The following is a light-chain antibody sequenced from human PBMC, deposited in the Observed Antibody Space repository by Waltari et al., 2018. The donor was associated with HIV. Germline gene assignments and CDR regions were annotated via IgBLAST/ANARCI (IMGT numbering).Light chain of an antibody. V-gene: IGKV3-11*01. J-gene: IGKJ1*01. CDR2: DAS. CDR3: QQRTNWPTWT. CDR1: KSVNTY. Sequence: EIVLPQSPATLSLSPGERATLSCRASKSVNTYLAWYQQRPGQAPRLLIYDASDRATGIPARFSGSGSGTDFTLTISSLEPEDFAVYYCQQRTNWPTWTFGQGTKVEIK.